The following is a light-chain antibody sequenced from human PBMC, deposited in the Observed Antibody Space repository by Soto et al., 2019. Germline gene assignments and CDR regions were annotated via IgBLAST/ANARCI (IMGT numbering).Light chain of an antibody. CDR1: SSDVGAYNF. V-gene: IGLV2-11*01. CDR2: DVT. CDR3: FSFTTTSTHV. J-gene: IGLJ1*01. Sequence: QSVLAQPRSVSGSPGQSVTISCTGTSSDVGAYNFVSWYQQHPGKAPKLIIYDVTKWPSGVPDRFSGSKSGNTASLTISGLQVEDEAEYFCFSFTTTSTHVFGTGTKVTVL.